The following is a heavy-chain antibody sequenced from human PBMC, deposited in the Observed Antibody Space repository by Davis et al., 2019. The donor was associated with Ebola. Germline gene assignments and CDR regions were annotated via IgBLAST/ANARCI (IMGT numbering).Heavy chain of an antibody. D-gene: IGHD2-2*01. CDR1: GFTFSSYA. CDR2: ISYDGSNK. V-gene: IGHV3-30-3*01. Sequence: GESLKISCAASGFTFSSYAMHWVRQAPGKGLEWVAVISYDGSNKYYADSVKGRFTISRDNSKNTLYLQMNSLRAEDTAVYYCAKVHCSSTNCPGPDAFDIWGQGTMVTVSS. CDR3: AKVHCSSTNCPGPDAFDI. J-gene: IGHJ3*02.